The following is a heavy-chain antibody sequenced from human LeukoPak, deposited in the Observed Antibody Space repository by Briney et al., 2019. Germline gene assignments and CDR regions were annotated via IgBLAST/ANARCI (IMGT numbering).Heavy chain of an antibody. Sequence: PSETLSLTCTVSGGSISSYYWSWIRQPPGKGLEWIGYIYYSGSTNYNPSLKSRVTISVDTSKNQFSLKLSSVTAADTAVYYCARGINPFNYGMDVWGQGTTVTVSS. V-gene: IGHV4-59*01. CDR3: ARGINPFNYGMDV. CDR1: GGSISSYY. CDR2: IYYSGST. J-gene: IGHJ6*02.